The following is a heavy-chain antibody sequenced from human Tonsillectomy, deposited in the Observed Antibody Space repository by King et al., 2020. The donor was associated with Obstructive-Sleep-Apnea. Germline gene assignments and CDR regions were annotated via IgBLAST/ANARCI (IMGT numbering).Heavy chain of an antibody. CDR2: LYYSGNT. Sequence: QLQESGPGLVKPSETLSLTCTVSGGSISNYYWSWIRQPPGKGLEWIGYLYYSGNTNFNPSLKSRVTISADTSKIQFSLRLRSVTAADTAVYYCARHRGVEDYGGYGDYFDYWGQGTLVTVSS. CDR3: ARHRGVEDYGGYGDYFDY. J-gene: IGHJ4*02. D-gene: IGHD5-12*01. V-gene: IGHV4-59*08. CDR1: GGSISNYY.